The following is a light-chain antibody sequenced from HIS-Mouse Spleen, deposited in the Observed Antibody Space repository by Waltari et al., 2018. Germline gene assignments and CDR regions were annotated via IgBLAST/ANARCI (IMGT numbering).Light chain of an antibody. J-gene: IGLJ1*01. Sequence: QSDLTKPASVSGSPGQSITISCTGTSGDVGGYNDVSWYQQHPGKPPKLMIYDVSNRPSGVSNRFSGSKSGNTASLTISGLQAEDEADYYCSSYTSSSTLDYVFGTGTKVTVL. CDR1: SGDVGGYND. CDR2: DVS. CDR3: SSYTSSSTLDYV. V-gene: IGLV2-14*03.